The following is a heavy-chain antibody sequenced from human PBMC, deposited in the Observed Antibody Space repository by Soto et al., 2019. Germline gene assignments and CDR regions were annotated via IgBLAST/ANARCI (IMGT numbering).Heavy chain of an antibody. J-gene: IGHJ2*01. CDR3: ARRSSSSVAYWYFDL. CDR1: GGSFSGYY. V-gene: IGHV4-34*01. Sequence: SETLSLTCAVYGGSFSGYYWSWIRQPPGKGLEWIGEINHSGSTNYNPSLKSRVTISVDTSKNQFSLKLSSVTAADTAGYYCARRSSSSVAYWYFDLWGRGALGTVSS. CDR2: INHSGST. D-gene: IGHD6-6*01.